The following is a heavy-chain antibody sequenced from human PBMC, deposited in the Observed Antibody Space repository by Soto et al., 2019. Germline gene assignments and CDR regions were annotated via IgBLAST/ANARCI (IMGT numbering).Heavy chain of an antibody. CDR1: EYTFDDYA. CDR2: ISWISGTI. Sequence: PGGSLRLSCAASEYTFDDYAMPWVRQAPGKGLACVSGISWISGTIDYADSVKGRFSISRDNAKNSLYLQMNSLITEDTALSYCARFRVLGSGWRGQQTGVDDWGQGTLVTVSS. CDR3: ARFRVLGSGWRGQQTGVDD. J-gene: IGHJ4*02. V-gene: IGHV3-9*01. D-gene: IGHD6-19*01.